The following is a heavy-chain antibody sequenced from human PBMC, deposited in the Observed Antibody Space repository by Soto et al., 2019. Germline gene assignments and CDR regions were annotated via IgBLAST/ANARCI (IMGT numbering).Heavy chain of an antibody. V-gene: IGHV1-69*02. CDR2: IIPILGIA. CDR1: GGTFSSYT. J-gene: IGHJ4*02. Sequence: SLKVSCKASGGTFSSYTISWVRQAPGQGLEWMGRIIPILGIANYAQKFQGRVTITADKSTSTAYMELSSLRSEDTAVYYCTNGGYPGYFDYWGQGTLVTVSS. CDR3: TNGGYPGYFDY. D-gene: IGHD2-8*01.